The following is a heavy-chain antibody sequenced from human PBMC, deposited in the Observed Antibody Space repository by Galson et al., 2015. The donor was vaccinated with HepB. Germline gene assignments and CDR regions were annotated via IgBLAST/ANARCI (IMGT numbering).Heavy chain of an antibody. CDR2: IYSGGST. V-gene: IGHV3-53*01. CDR3: ARDLRGYYDSSGYYRPI. Sequence: SLRLSCAASGFTFSDYYMSWVRQAPGKGLEWVSVIYSGGSTYYADSVKGRFTISRDNSKNTLYLQMNSLRAEDTAVYYCARDLRGYYDSSGYYRPIWGQGTLVTVSS. J-gene: IGHJ4*02. CDR1: GFTFSDYY. D-gene: IGHD3-22*01.